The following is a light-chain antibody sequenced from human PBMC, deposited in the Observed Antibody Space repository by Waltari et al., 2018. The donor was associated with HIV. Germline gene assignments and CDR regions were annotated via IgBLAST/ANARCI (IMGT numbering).Light chain of an antibody. Sequence: QSALTQPRSVSGSPGQSVTISCTGTSSDVGGYNYVSWYQQHPGKAPKLMIYDVSKRPSGVHDCVSGSKSGNTASLTISGLQAEDEADYYCCSYAGSYTWVFGGGTKLTVL. CDR2: DVS. CDR1: SSDVGGYNY. V-gene: IGLV2-11*01. CDR3: CSYAGSYTWV. J-gene: IGLJ3*02.